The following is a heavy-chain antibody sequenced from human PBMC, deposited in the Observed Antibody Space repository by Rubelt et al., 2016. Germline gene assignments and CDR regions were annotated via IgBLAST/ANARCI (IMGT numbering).Heavy chain of an antibody. J-gene: IGHJ3*02. V-gene: IGHV3-74*01. Sequence: CAASGFTFSSYWMHWVRQAPGKGLVWVSRINSDGSSTSYADSVKGRFTISRDNAKNTLYLQMNSLRAEDTAVYYCARDPGSSGWCSSDAFDIWGQGTMVTVSS. CDR3: ARDPGSSGWCSSDAFDI. CDR2: INSDGSST. D-gene: IGHD6-19*01. CDR1: GFTFSSYW.